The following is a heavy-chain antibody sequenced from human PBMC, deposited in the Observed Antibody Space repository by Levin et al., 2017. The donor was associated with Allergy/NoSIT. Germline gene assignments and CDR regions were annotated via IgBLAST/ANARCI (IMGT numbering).Heavy chain of an antibody. D-gene: IGHD3-22*01. CDR1: GYTFIGYY. CDR2: INPNTGGT. V-gene: IGHV1-2*02. CDR3: ARDERYYYDSSGYPGY. Sequence: GESLKISCQASGYTFIGYYMHWVRQAPGQGLEWMGWINPNTGGTNYAQKFQGRVTMTRDTSISTAYMELNRLSSDDTALYYCARDERYYYDSSGYPGYWGQGTLVTVSS. J-gene: IGHJ4*02.